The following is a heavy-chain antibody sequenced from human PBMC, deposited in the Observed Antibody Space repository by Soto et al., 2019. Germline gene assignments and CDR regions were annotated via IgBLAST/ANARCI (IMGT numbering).Heavy chain of an antibody. D-gene: IGHD3-3*01. V-gene: IGHV1-69*12. CDR3: ARDGDPQSAFWSGPLGGGRFDP. CDR1: GGTFGNSA. Sequence: QVQLVQSGAEVKKPGSSVNVSCKTSGGTFGNSAVTWVRQAPGQGLEWLGGIVPMFGTANYAQKFQGRVTITADESTITAYMELNSLKTYDTAVYYCARDGDPQSAFWSGPLGGGRFDPWGQGTLVTVSS. CDR2: IVPMFGTA. J-gene: IGHJ5*02.